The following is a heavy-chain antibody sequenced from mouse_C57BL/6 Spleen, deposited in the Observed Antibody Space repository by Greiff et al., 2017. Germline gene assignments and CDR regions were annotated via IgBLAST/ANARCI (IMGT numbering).Heavy chain of an antibody. CDR2: INPNNGGT. CDR3: ARRDYYGSSAPDY. D-gene: IGHD1-1*01. CDR1: GYTFTDYY. V-gene: IGHV1-26*01. J-gene: IGHJ2*01. Sequence: EVQLQQSGPELVKPGASVKISCKASGYTFTDYYMNWVKQSHGKSLEWIGDINPNNGGTSYNQKFKGKATLTVDKSSSTAYMELRSLTSEDSAVYYWARRDYYGSSAPDYWGQGTTLTVSS.